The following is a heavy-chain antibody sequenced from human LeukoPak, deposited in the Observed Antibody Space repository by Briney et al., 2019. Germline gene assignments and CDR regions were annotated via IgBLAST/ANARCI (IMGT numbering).Heavy chain of an antibody. CDR2: IYYGGST. CDR1: GGSFSSYY. D-gene: IGHD3-22*01. Sequence: SETLSLTCAVYGGSFSSYYWSWIRQPPGKGLEWIGYIYYGGSTNYNPSLKSRVTISVDTSKNQFSLKLSSVTAADTAVYYCATLYYYDSSGYYPDAFDIWGQGTMVTVSS. J-gene: IGHJ3*02. V-gene: IGHV4-59*01. CDR3: ATLYYYDSSGYYPDAFDI.